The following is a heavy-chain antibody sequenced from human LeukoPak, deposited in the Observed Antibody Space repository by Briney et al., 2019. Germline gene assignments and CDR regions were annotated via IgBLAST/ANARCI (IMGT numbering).Heavy chain of an antibody. D-gene: IGHD4/OR15-4a*01. Sequence: PGGSLRLSCAASGFTFSTYSMNWVRQAPGKGLEWVSSIRESGTSAYYAGSVKGRFTVSRDNSKGTVSLQMERLRTEDTAVYYCAKDHAAAGAPDFWGQGTLVTVSS. CDR1: GFTFSTYS. CDR2: IRESGTSA. V-gene: IGHV3-23*01. J-gene: IGHJ4*02. CDR3: AKDHAAAGAPDF.